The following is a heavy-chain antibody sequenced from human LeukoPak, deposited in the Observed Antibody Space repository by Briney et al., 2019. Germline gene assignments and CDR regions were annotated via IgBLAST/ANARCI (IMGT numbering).Heavy chain of an antibody. V-gene: IGHV1-2*02. Sequence: GASVKVSCKASGYTFTGYYMHWVRQAPGQGLEWMGWIKPNSGGTNYAQRFQGRVTMTRDTSISTAYMELSRLRSDDTAVCYCARGEEAGTPYIDYWGQGTLVTVSS. CDR1: GYTFTGYY. CDR3: ARGEEAGTPYIDY. CDR2: IKPNSGGT. J-gene: IGHJ4*02. D-gene: IGHD6-19*01.